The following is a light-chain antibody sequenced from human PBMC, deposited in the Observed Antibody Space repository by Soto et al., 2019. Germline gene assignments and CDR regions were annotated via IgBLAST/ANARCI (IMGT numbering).Light chain of an antibody. Sequence: DVVMTQSPLSLPVTLGQPASISCRSSQSLVYSDGNTYLNWFQQRPGQSPRRLIYKVSNRDSVVPDRFSGSGSGTDFTLTISRVEADDVGIYYCMQGAHWPPTLGQGTKREI. CDR2: KVS. V-gene: IGKV2-30*01. CDR3: MQGAHWPPT. CDR1: QSLVYSDGNTY. J-gene: IGKJ2*01.